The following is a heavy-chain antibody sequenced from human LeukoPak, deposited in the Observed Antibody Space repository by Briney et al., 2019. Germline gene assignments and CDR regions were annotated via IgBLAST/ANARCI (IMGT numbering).Heavy chain of an antibody. CDR3: ASEEGGTKADRYSL. J-gene: IGHJ4*02. Sequence: GGSLRLSCAASGFAFSIYTMNWVRQAPGKGLEWVSYISNSSSTIYYADSVKGRFTISRDNAKNSLYLQMNSLRAEDTAVYYCASEEGGTKADRYSLWGQGTLVTVSS. CDR1: GFAFSIYT. D-gene: IGHD5-12*01. V-gene: IGHV3-48*01. CDR2: ISNSSSTI.